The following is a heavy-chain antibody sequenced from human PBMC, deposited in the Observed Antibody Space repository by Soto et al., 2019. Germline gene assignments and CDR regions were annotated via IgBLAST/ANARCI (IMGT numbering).Heavy chain of an antibody. CDR2: INHSGST. CDR1: GGSFSGYY. CDR3: ASRNNEYYDYIWGSYLPLGDAFDI. Sequence: QVQLQQWGAGLLKPSETLSLTCAVYGGSFSGYYWSWIRQPPGKGLEWIGEINHSGSTNYNPSLKSRVTISVDTSKSQFSLKLSSVTAADTAVYYCASRNNEYYDYIWGSYLPLGDAFDIWGQGTMVTVSS. D-gene: IGHD3-16*02. V-gene: IGHV4-34*01. J-gene: IGHJ3*02.